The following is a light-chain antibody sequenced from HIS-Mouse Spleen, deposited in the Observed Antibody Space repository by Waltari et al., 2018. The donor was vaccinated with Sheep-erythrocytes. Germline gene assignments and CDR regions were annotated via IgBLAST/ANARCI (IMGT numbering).Light chain of an antibody. V-gene: IGLV3-21*02. CDR3: QVWDSSSDHWV. CDR1: TIASKS. Sequence: SYVLTQPPSVSVAPGQTARITCGGNTIASKSVHWYQQKPGQAPGLVVYDDSDRPSGIPERFSGSNSGNTATLTISRVEAGDEADYYCQVWDSSSDHWVFGGGTKLTVL. J-gene: IGLJ3*02. CDR2: DDS.